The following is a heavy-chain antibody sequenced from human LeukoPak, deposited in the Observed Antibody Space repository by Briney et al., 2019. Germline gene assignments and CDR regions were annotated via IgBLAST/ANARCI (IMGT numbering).Heavy chain of an antibody. D-gene: IGHD3-16*01. CDR2: MSPNSGDT. CDR3: VRTPPNWGADY. J-gene: IGHJ4*02. Sequence: ASVKVSCKASGYTFTSYDINWVRQATGQGLEWMGWMSPNSGDTGYAQEFQGRLTMTRDTSISTAYMELSSLRSEDTAVYYCVRTPPNWGADYWGQGTLVTVSS. V-gene: IGHV1-8*01. CDR1: GYTFTSYD.